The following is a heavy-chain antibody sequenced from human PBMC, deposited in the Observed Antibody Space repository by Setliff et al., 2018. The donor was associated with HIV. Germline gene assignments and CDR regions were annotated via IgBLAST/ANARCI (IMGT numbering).Heavy chain of an antibody. CDR2: INDSGSI. CDR3: ARRPYDLWSGYLEY. J-gene: IGHJ4*02. V-gene: IGHV4-34*01. Sequence: SETLSLTCAVYGGSLNTNHWSWIRQSPGKGLEWIGEINDSGSINYNPSLKSRITISADASKNQFSLKLSSVTAADTAVYYCARRPYDLWSGYLEYWGQGTLVTVSS. CDR1: GGSLNTNH. D-gene: IGHD3-3*01.